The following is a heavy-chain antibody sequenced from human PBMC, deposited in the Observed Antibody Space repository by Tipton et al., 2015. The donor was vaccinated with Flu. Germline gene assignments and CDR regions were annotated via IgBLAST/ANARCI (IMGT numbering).Heavy chain of an antibody. CDR2: IYYSGST. J-gene: IGHJ4*02. V-gene: IGHV4-59*01. Sequence: TLSLTCTVSGGSISSYYWSWIRQPPGKGLEWIGYIYYSGSTNYNPSLKSRVTISVDTSKNQFSLKLSSVTAADTAVYYCARVGSDNRPAHPYFDYWGQGTLVTVSS. CDR1: GGSISSYY. D-gene: IGHD2/OR15-2a*01. CDR3: ARVGSDNRPAHPYFDY.